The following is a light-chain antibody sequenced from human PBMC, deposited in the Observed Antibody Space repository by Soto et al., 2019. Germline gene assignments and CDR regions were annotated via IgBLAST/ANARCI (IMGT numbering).Light chain of an antibody. V-gene: IGKV3-11*01. CDR3: QQRGNWPRLT. J-gene: IGKJ4*01. CDR1: QSVSSY. Sequence: EIVLTQSPATLSLSAGERATLSCRASQSVSSYLAWYQQKPGQAPRLLIYDVFNRATGIPARFSGSGSGTDFTLTISSLEPEDFAVYYCQQRGNWPRLTFGGGTKVDIK. CDR2: DVF.